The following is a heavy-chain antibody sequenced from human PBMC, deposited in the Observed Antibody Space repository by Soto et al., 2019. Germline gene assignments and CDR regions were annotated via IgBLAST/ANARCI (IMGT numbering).Heavy chain of an antibody. J-gene: IGHJ5*02. CDR2: IYKSGRT. Sequence: SESLSVTCAVSGDSIGSGDFYWTWIRQSPGKGLEYIGYIYKSGRTYYNPSLKSRPIISLDTSKSQFFLSLSSVTAADTAMYYCARSLGASSGWFDPWGQGTLVTVSS. D-gene: IGHD6-6*01. CDR1: GDSIGSGDFY. V-gene: IGHV4-30-4*02. CDR3: ARSLGASSGWFDP.